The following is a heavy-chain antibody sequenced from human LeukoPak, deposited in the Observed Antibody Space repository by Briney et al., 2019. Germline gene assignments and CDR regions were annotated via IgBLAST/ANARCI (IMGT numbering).Heavy chain of an antibody. V-gene: IGHV3-30*03. D-gene: IGHD1-26*01. J-gene: IGHJ6*03. CDR3: ARYRDWEWEVSYMDV. CDR1: GITFSHHG. Sequence: GRSLRLSCAASGITFSHHGMDWVRQAPGKGLEWVAGIQYDGSKKYYLDSVKGRFTISRDNSKNSLYLQMNSLRAEDTAVYYCARYRDWEWEVSYMDVWGKGTTVTVSS. CDR2: IQYDGSKK.